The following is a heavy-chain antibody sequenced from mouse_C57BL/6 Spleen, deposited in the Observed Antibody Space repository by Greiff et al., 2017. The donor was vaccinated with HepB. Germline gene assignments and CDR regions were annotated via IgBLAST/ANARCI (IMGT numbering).Heavy chain of an antibody. V-gene: IGHV5-17*01. Sequence: EVQVVESGGGLVKPGGSLKLSCAASGFTFSDYGMHWVRQAPEKGLEWVAYISSGSSTIYYADTVKGRFTISRDNAKNTLFLQMTSLRSEDTAMYYCAMCYGYDGDFDYWGQGTTLTVSS. CDR1: GFTFSDYG. D-gene: IGHD2-2*01. CDR3: AMCYGYDGDFDY. J-gene: IGHJ2*01. CDR2: ISSGSSTI.